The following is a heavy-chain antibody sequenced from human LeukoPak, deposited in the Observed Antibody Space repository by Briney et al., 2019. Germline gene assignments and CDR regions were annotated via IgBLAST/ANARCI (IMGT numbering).Heavy chain of an antibody. Sequence: SETLSLTCTVSGGSISSYYWSWIRQLPGKGLEWIGYIYYSGSTNYNPSLKSRVTISVDTPKNQFSLKLSSVTAADTAVYYCARYYDIFPESPRTRYFDLWGRGTLVTVSS. D-gene: IGHD3-9*01. CDR2: IYYSGST. CDR3: ARYYDIFPESPRTRYFDL. J-gene: IGHJ2*01. CDR1: GGSISSYY. V-gene: IGHV4-59*08.